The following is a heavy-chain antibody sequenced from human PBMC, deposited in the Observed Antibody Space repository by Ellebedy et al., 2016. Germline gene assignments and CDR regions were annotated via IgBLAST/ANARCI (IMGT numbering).Heavy chain of an antibody. D-gene: IGHD5-24*01. Sequence: GGSLRLXCAASGFTFSTYTMHWVRQAPGRGLEWVAVISYEGTKKNFADSVKGRFTLSRDNSENTLYLQMNSLRPDDTAAYYCAREISGYNYFFDYWGQGTLVTVSS. V-gene: IGHV3-30-3*01. CDR3: AREISGYNYFFDY. CDR1: GFTFSTYT. J-gene: IGHJ4*02. CDR2: ISYEGTKK.